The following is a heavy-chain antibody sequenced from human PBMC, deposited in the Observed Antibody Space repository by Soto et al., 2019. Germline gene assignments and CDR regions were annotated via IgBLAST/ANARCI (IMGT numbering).Heavy chain of an antibody. CDR1: GGTFRSYA. J-gene: IGHJ6*02. Sequence: QVQLVQSGAEVKKPGSSVKVSCKASGGTFRSYAISWVRQAPGQGLEWMGGIIPIFGTANYAQKFQGRVTITADESTSTAYMELSSLRSEDTAVYYCARAMGIAARPSYYYYGMDVWGQGTTVTVSS. CDR2: IIPIFGTA. D-gene: IGHD6-6*01. V-gene: IGHV1-69*01. CDR3: ARAMGIAARPSYYYYGMDV.